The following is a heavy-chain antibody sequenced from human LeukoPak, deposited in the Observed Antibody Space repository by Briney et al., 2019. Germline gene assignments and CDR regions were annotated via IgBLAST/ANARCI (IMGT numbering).Heavy chain of an antibody. D-gene: IGHD3-10*01. V-gene: IGHV3-53*01. J-gene: IGHJ4*02. CDR2: IYSGGNT. CDR1: GFTVSRHY. Sequence: GGSLRLSCAASGFTVSRHYMSWVRQAPGKGLEWVSVIYSGGNTYYADFVKGRFTISRDNSKNTLYLQINSLTAEDTAVYYCANLPRGDYWGLGTLLTVSS. CDR3: ANLPRGDY.